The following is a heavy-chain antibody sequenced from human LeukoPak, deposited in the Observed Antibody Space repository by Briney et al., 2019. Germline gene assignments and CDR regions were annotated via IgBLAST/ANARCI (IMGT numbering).Heavy chain of an antibody. D-gene: IGHD3-10*01. V-gene: IGHV3-7*01. Sequence: GGSLRLSCAASGFTFSSYWMSWVRQAPGKGLEWVANIKQDGSEKYYVDSVKGRFTISRDNAKNSLYLQMNSLRAEDTAVYYCAREGVTMVRGVMFDYYYYYYMDVWGKGTTVTVSS. CDR3: AREGVTMVRGVMFDYYYYYYMDV. CDR1: GFTFSSYW. CDR2: IKQDGSEK. J-gene: IGHJ6*03.